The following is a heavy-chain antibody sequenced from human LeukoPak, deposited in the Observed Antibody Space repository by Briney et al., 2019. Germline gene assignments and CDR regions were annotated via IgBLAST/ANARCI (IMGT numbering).Heavy chain of an antibody. CDR2: IIPIFGTA. D-gene: IGHD6-13*01. V-gene: IGHV1-69*13. J-gene: IGHJ4*02. CDR1: GGTFSSYA. Sequence: VKVSCEASGGTFSSYAISWVRQAPGQGLEWMGGIIPIFGTANYAQKFQGRVTITADESTSTAYMELSSLRSEDTAVYYCARATIAAAGTVAFDYWGQGTPVTVSS. CDR3: ARATIAAAGTVAFDY.